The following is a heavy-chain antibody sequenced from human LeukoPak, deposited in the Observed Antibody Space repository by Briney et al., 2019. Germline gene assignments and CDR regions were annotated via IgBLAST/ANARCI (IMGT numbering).Heavy chain of an antibody. CDR3: ARGTIVGATTLNY. CDR2: IWYDGSNK. D-gene: IGHD1-26*01. Sequence: PGRSLRLSCAASGFTFSSYGMHWDRQAPGKGLEWVAVIWYDGSNKYYADSVKGRFTISRDNSKNTLYLQMNSLRAEDTAVYYCARGTIVGATTLNYWGQGTLVTVSS. CDR1: GFTFSSYG. J-gene: IGHJ4*02. V-gene: IGHV3-33*01.